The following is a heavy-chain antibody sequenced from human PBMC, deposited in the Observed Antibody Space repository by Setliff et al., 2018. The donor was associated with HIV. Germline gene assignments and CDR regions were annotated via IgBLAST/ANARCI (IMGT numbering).Heavy chain of an antibody. CDR2: IYTDDSNT. J-gene: IGHJ3*01. V-gene: IGHV3-23*03. D-gene: IGHD1-26*01. CDR1: GFTFSSFA. Sequence: GGSLRLSCAASGFTFSSFAMTWVRQAPGKGLEWVSIIYTDDSNTYYADSVKGRSTISRDDARNMLFLQMNNLGPEDTAIYYCAKPTSGIYPRSFDLWGQGTMVTVSS. CDR3: AKPTSGIYPRSFDL.